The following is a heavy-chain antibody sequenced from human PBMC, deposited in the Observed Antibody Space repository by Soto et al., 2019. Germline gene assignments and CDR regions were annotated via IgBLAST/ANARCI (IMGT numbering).Heavy chain of an antibody. J-gene: IGHJ4*02. D-gene: IGHD4-17*01. CDR2: IYHSGST. CDR1: GGALSSGGYS. V-gene: IGHV4-30-2*01. Sequence: QLQLQESGSGLVKPAQPLSLTCAVSGGALSSGGYSWSWIRQPPGKGLEWIGYIYHSGSTYYNPSLKSRVTISVDRAKTQFSLKLSSVTAADTAVYSCARASTTVTTLDYWGQGTLVTVSS. CDR3: ARASTTVTTLDY.